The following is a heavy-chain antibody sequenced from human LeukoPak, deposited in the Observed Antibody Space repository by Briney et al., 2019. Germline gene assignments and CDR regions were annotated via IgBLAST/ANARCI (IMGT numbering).Heavy chain of an antibody. CDR2: ISGSGDNT. J-gene: IGHJ4*02. CDR1: GFTFSSYT. Sequence: GGSLRLSCAASGFTFSSYTMSWVRQAPGKGLEWVSSISGSGDNTYYAASVKGRFTISRDNSKNTLYLQMNSLRAEDTAVYYCAKRPDCSTTNCFLFDYWGQGTLVTVPS. D-gene: IGHD2-2*01. CDR3: AKRPDCSTTNCFLFDY. V-gene: IGHV3-23*01.